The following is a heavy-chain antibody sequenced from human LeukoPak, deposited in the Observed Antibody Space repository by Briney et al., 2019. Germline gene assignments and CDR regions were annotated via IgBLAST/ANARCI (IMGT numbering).Heavy chain of an antibody. V-gene: IGHV3-23*01. CDR3: AKDLPDYGDYTEGY. J-gene: IGHJ4*02. D-gene: IGHD4-17*01. CDR2: ISGSGGII. CDR1: GFTFSSFG. Sequence: PGGSLRLSCAASGFTFSSFGMSWVRQAPGKGLEWVSTISGSGGIIDYADSVKGRFTFSRDNSRNMVYLQMNSLRAEDTAVYYCAKDLPDYGDYTEGYWGQGTLVTVSS.